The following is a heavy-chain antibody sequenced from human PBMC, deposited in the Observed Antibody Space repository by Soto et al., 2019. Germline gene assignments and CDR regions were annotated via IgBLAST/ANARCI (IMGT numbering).Heavy chain of an antibody. J-gene: IGHJ4*01. D-gene: IGHD2-15*01. Sequence: PGGSLRLSCTASGFTFDDYAMHWVRQGPGRGLEWVSGITWNSGKIAYADSVKGRFTIARDDDNNSLYLQMNSLRPEDTALYYCVKDSYADFKRVLSTAEYFFDYWGHGTLVTV. CDR1: GFTFDDYA. CDR2: ITWNSGKI. CDR3: VKDSYADFKRVLSTAEYFFDY. V-gene: IGHV3-9*01.